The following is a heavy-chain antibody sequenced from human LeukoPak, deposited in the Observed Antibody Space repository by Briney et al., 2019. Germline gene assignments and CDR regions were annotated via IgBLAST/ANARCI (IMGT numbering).Heavy chain of an antibody. J-gene: IGHJ4*02. CDR2: ISGSGANT. CDR1: GFNFSNYA. D-gene: IGHD2-15*01. V-gene: IGHV3-23*01. Sequence: GGSLRLSCAASGFNFSNYAMSWVRQDPGRGLEWVSTISGSGANTYYADSVKGRFTISRDNSKNTLYLQMNSLRADDTAIYYCAKGRALEVVAAFNYWGQGTVVTASS. CDR3: AKGRALEVVAAFNY.